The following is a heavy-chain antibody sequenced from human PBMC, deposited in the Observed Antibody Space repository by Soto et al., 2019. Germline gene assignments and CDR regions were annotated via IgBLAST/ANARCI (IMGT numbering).Heavy chain of an antibody. D-gene: IGHD2-8*01. CDR2: LYSSGST. CDR1: GASVSRYY. CDR3: ARRVSAYYDF. Sequence: HVQLQESGPGLVKPSETLSLTCTVSGASVSRYYVAWIRQSPGKGLEWIGFLYSSGSTNYNSSLKSRVTMSRDSSKTKLSLRLSSVTASDTAVYYCARRVSAYYDFWGQGTRVTVSS. V-gene: IGHV4-59*02. J-gene: IGHJ4*02.